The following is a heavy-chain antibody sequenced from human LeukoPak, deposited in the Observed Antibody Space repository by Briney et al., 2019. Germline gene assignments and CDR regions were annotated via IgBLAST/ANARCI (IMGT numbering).Heavy chain of an antibody. D-gene: IGHD6-13*01. CDR3: ARGYSSSWYPRGAFDI. Sequence: GGSLRLSCAASGFTFSSYSMNWVRQAPGKGLEWGSYISSSSSTIYYADSVKGRFTISRDNAKNSLYLQMNSLRAEDTAVYYCARGYSSSWYPRGAFDIWGQGTMVTVSS. CDR1: GFTFSSYS. CDR2: ISSSSSTI. V-gene: IGHV3-48*04. J-gene: IGHJ3*02.